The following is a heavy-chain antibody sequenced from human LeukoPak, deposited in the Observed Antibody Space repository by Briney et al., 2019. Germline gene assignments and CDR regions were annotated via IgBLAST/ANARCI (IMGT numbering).Heavy chain of an antibody. CDR2: ISGSGSNT. V-gene: IGHV3-23*01. Sequence: SGGSLRLSCAASGFIFSNYAMRWVRQAPGQGLEWVSGISGSGSNTYYGDSVKGRFTISRDNSKNTLYLQMNSLRAEDTAVYYCAKCGSGSTVYVDVWGKGTMVTVSS. J-gene: IGHJ6*03. CDR3: AKCGSGSTVYVDV. CDR1: GFIFSNYA. D-gene: IGHD1-26*01.